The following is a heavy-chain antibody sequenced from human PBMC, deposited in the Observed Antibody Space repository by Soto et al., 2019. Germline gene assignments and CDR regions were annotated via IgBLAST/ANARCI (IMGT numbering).Heavy chain of an antibody. CDR1: GFTFSKYR. CDR3: ARDLGYCVSTSCYLFDP. D-gene: IGHD2-2*03. CDR2: LSSSSSSK. J-gene: IGHJ5*02. V-gene: IGHV3-21*06. Sequence: GGSLRLSCAASGFTFSKYRMNWVRQAPGKGLEWVSYLSSSSSSKFYADSVKDRFTISRDNAKSLLYLQMNSLRDEDTAVYYCARDLGYCVSTSCYLFDPWGQGTLVTVSS.